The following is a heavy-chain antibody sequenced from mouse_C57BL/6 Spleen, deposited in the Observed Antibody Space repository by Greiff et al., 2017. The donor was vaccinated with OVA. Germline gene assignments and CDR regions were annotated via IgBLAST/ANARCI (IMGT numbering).Heavy chain of an antibody. Sequence: EVMLVESGGGLVQPGGSLSLSCAASGFTFTDYYMSWVRQPPGKALEWLGFIRNKATGYTTEYSASVKGRFTISRDNSQSILYLQMNALRAEDSATYYCARSTGTRWDCDVWGTGTTVTVSS. CDR3: ARSTGTRWDCDV. CDR1: GFTFTDYY. V-gene: IGHV7-3*01. J-gene: IGHJ1*03. D-gene: IGHD4-1*02. CDR2: IRNKATGYTT.